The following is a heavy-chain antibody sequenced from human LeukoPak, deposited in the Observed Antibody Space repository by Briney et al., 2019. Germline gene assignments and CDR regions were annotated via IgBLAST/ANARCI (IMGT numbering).Heavy chain of an antibody. CDR1: GDSFSGNNY. CDR3: ARNSGYSDLNY. J-gene: IGHJ4*02. V-gene: IGHV4-4*02. Sequence: SETLSLTCTVSGDSFSGNNYWTWVRQPPGKGLEWIGEIYRSGATNYNPSLKSRVTVSQDKSKNQFSLKLNSVTAADTAIYYCARNSGYSDLNYWGQGVLVTVSS. CDR2: IYRSGAT. D-gene: IGHD3-22*01.